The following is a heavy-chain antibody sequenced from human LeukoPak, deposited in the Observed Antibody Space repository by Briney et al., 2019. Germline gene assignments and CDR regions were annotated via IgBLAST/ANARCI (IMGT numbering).Heavy chain of an antibody. D-gene: IGHD1-1*01. CDR3: ARTWNGYFDY. Sequence: SETLSLTCTVSSGSISSYYWSWIRQPPGKGLEWIGYIYNSGNTNCNPSLKCRVTISVDTSKNQFSLKLSSVTAADTAVYYCARTWNGYFDYWGQGTLVTVSS. CDR2: IYNSGNT. V-gene: IGHV4-59*01. CDR1: SGSISSYY. J-gene: IGHJ4*02.